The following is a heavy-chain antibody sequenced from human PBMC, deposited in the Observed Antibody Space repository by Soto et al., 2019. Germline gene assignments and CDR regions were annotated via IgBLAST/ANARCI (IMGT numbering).Heavy chain of an antibody. J-gene: IGHJ6*02. CDR2: ISGGGGTT. Sequence: EVPLLESGGGLVQPGGSLRLSCAASGFTFSSHVMNWVRQAPGKGLEWVAAISGGGGTTYYGDSVEGRFTMSRDNSKNTLYRQMNSLRAEDTAVYYCARGPRAPPPHDYGMDVWGQGTTVTVSS. CDR1: GFTFSSHV. V-gene: IGHV3-23*01. CDR3: ARGPRAPPPHDYGMDV.